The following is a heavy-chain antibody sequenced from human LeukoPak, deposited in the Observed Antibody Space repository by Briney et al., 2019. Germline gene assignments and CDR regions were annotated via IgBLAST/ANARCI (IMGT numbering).Heavy chain of an antibody. CDR1: GFTFSSYW. V-gene: IGHV3-7*03. D-gene: IGHD3-16*01. J-gene: IGHJ6*03. CDR2: INHNGNVN. CDR3: GGGGVWEV. Sequence: GGSLRLSCAASGFTFSSYWMNWARQAPGKGLEWVASINHNGNVNYYVDSVKGRFTISRDNAKNSLYLQMSNLRAEDTAVYFWGGGGVWEVGGKGARVTVS.